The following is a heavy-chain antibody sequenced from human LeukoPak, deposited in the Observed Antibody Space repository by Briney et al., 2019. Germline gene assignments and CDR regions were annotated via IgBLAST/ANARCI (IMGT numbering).Heavy chain of an antibody. Sequence: SETLSLTCTVSGGSISGYYWSWIRQSAGKGLEWIGHIYSTGTNNYNPSLRSRVTLSVDTSKNQFSLKLRSVTAADTAVYYCAKVRQRITMIWYDSEYYFDYWGQGTLVTVSS. CDR3: AKVRQRITMIWYDSEYYFDY. V-gene: IGHV4-4*07. J-gene: IGHJ4*02. CDR1: GGSISGYY. D-gene: IGHD3-22*01. CDR2: IYSTGTN.